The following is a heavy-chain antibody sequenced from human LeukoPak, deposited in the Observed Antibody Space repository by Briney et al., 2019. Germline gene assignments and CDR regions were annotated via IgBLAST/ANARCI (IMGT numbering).Heavy chain of an antibody. CDR1: GGSISSYY. J-gene: IGHJ4*02. CDR2: IYYSGST. CDR3: ARQRGDGYNYYFDY. Sequence: SETLSLTCTVSGGSISSYYWSWIRQPPGKGLEWIGYIYYSGSTNYNPSLKSRVTISVDTSKNQFSLKLSSVTAADTAVYYCARQRGDGYNYYFDYWGRGTLVTVSS. D-gene: IGHD5-24*01. V-gene: IGHV4-59*08.